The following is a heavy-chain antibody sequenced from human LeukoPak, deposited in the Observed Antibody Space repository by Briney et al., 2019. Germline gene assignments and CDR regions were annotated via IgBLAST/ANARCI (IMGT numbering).Heavy chain of an antibody. CDR2: IYYSGST. D-gene: IGHD6-13*01. CDR3: ARGGGSSWANWFDP. CDR1: GGSVSSGRYY. Sequence: PSETLSLTCTVSGGSVSSGRYYWSWIRQPPGKGLEWIGYIYYSGSTNYNPSLKSRVTISVDTSKNQFSLKLSSVTAADTAVYYCARGGGSSWANWFDPWGQGTLVTVSS. V-gene: IGHV4-61*01. J-gene: IGHJ5*02.